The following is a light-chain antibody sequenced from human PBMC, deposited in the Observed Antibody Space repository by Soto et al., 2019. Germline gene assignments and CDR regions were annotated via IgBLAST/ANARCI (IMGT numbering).Light chain of an antibody. Sequence: IVLTKSPGTLSLSPGERATLSCRASQSFSSSYLAWYQQKPGQAPRLLIYGASSSATGLPDRFSGSGSGKDFSLTISRLVPEDFAVYYCQQYGSSPRFTFGPGTKVDIK. V-gene: IGKV3-20*01. CDR3: QQYGSSPRFT. CDR1: QSFSSSY. J-gene: IGKJ3*01. CDR2: GAS.